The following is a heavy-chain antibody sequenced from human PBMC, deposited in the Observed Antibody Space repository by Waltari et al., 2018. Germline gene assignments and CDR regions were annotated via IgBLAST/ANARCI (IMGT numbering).Heavy chain of an antibody. CDR2: IKQDGSEK. CDR3: ARFYGDYEGYYYYYMDV. V-gene: IGHV3-7*01. D-gene: IGHD4-17*01. J-gene: IGHJ6*03. Sequence: EVQLVESGGGLVQPGGSLRLSCAASGFTFSSYWMSWVRQAPGKGLEWAANIKQDGSEKYYVDSVKGRFTISRDNAKNSLYLQMNSLRAEDTAVYYCARFYGDYEGYYYYYMDVWGKGTTVTVSS. CDR1: GFTFSSYW.